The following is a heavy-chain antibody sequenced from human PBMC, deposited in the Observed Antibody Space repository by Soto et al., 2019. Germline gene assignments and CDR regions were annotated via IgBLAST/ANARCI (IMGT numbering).Heavy chain of an antibody. J-gene: IGHJ4*02. Sequence: GESLKISCKGSENTFSSYWIAWVRQLPGKGLECMGIIYPDDSDTRYSPSFQGQVTISADKSITTAYLQWSSLKASDTAMYYCASGSRDCSGGSCYSHWGQGTLVTVSS. D-gene: IGHD2-15*01. CDR1: ENTFSSYW. CDR2: IYPDDSDT. V-gene: IGHV5-51*01. CDR3: ASGSRDCSGGSCYSH.